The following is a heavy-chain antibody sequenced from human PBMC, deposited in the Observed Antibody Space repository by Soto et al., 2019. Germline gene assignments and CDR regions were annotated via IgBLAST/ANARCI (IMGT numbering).Heavy chain of an antibody. CDR1: GYTFTSYD. D-gene: IGHD3-9*01. CDR2: MNPNSGNT. J-gene: IGHJ5*02. CDR3: ARGLLYYDILTGYYKGTDNWFDP. Sequence: ASVKVSCKASGYTFTSYDINWVRLATGQGLEWMGWMNPNSGNTGYAQKFQGRVTMTRNTSISTAYMELSSLRSEDTAVYYCARGLLYYDILTGYYKGTDNWFDPWGQGTLVTVSS. V-gene: IGHV1-8*01.